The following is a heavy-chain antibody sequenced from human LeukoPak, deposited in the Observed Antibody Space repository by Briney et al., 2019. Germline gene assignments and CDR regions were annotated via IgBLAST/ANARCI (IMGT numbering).Heavy chain of an antibody. CDR3: AKDLWVPTGY. CDR1: GFTFSNYA. Sequence: QPGGSLRLSCAASGFTFSNYAMTWVRQAPGKGLEWVSSISSGGGSTYYADSVKGRFTISRDNSKNTLFLQMNSLRAEDTAMYYCAKDLWVPTGYWGQGTLVTVSS. D-gene: IGHD3-16*01. V-gene: IGHV3-23*01. J-gene: IGHJ4*02. CDR2: ISSGGGST.